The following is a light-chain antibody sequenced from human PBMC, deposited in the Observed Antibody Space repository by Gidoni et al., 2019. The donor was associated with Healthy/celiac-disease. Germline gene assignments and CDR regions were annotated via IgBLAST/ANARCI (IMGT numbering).Light chain of an antibody. J-gene: IGKJ1*01. CDR1: QSVSSSY. Sequence: EIVLTQSPGTLSLSPGERATLSCRASQSVSSSYLAWYQQKPGQAPRLLIYGASSRATGTPDMFSGSGSVTDFTLTISRLEPEDFAVYDCQQYGSSPPWTFGQGTKVEIK. CDR3: QQYGSSPPWT. V-gene: IGKV3-20*01. CDR2: GAS.